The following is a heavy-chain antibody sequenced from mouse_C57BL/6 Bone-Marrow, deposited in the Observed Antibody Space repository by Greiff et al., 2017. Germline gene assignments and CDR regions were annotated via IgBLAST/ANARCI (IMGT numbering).Heavy chain of an antibody. D-gene: IGHD1-1*01. CDR3: ARSGYGSSY. Sequence: QVQLQQPGAELVKPGASVKLSCKASGYTFTSYWMQWVKQRPGQGLEWIGEIDPSDSYTNYNQKFKGKATLTVDTSSSTAYMQLSSLTSEDSAVYYCARSGYGSSYGGQGTTLTVSS. V-gene: IGHV1-50*01. J-gene: IGHJ2*01. CDR1: GYTFTSYW. CDR2: IDPSDSYT.